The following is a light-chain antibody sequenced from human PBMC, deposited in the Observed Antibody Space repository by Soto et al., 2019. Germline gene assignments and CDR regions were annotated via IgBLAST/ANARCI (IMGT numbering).Light chain of an antibody. CDR3: LQYNNYSWT. V-gene: IGKV1-5*01. Sequence: DIQMTLAPSTLAASVGDTVSITRRASQSITRWLAWYQHKAGKAPKLLIYDASNLESGVPSRFSGSGSGTEFTLTVSSLQPDDFATYYCLQYNNYSWTFGQGTKVDIK. J-gene: IGKJ1*01. CDR2: DAS. CDR1: QSITRW.